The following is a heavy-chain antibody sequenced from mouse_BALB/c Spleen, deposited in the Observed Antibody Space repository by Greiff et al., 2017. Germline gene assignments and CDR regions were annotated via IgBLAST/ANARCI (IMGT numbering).Heavy chain of an antibody. D-gene: IGHD2-3*01. CDR1: GFTFSSYA. J-gene: IGHJ2*01. CDR2: ISSGGSYT. CDR3: ARQTALYDGYYVDY. Sequence: EVQVVESGGGLVKPGGSLKLSCAASGFTFSSYAMSWVRQTPEKRLEWVATISSGGSYTYYPDSVKGRFTISRDNAKNTLYLQMSSLRSEDTAMYYCARQTALYDGYYVDYWGQGTTLTVSS. V-gene: IGHV5-9-3*01.